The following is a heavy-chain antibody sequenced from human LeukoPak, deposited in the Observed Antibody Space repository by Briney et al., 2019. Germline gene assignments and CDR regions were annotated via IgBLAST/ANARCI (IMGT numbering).Heavy chain of an antibody. Sequence: ASVKVSCKASGYTFTSYGISWVRQAPGQGLEWMGWISAYNGNTNYAQKLQGRVTMTTDTSTSTAYMELRSLRSDDTAVYYCARDLSGGYRYGSPCDYWGQGTLVTVSS. J-gene: IGHJ4*02. V-gene: IGHV1-18*01. CDR1: GYTFTSYG. CDR2: ISAYNGNT. D-gene: IGHD5-18*01. CDR3: ARDLSGGYRYGSPCDY.